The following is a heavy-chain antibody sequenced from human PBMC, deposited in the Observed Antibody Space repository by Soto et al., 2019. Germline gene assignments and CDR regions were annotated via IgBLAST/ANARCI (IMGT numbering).Heavy chain of an antibody. D-gene: IGHD6-19*01. CDR3: ARAGPVAGTKLDY. Sequence: PXETLSLTCTVSGYSISSGYYWGWIRQPPVKGREWIGSIYHSGSTYYNPSLKSRVTISVDTSKNQFSLKLSSVTAADTAVYYCARAGPVAGTKLDYWGQGTLVTVSS. J-gene: IGHJ4*02. CDR2: IYHSGST. V-gene: IGHV4-38-2*02. CDR1: GYSISSGYY.